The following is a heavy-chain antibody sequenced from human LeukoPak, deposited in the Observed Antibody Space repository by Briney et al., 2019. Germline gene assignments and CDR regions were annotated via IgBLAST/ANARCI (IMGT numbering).Heavy chain of an antibody. Sequence: SGPTLVKPTQTLTLTFTFSGLSLSTSGVGVGWIRQPPGNALEWRAHFYWDDDKRYSPSLKSRLTITKDTSKNQVVLTMTNMGPVDTATYYCAHSERYFDWLPTSFDYWGQGTLVTVSS. J-gene: IGHJ4*02. V-gene: IGHV2-5*02. CDR3: AHSERYFDWLPTSFDY. CDR2: FYWDDDK. CDR1: GLSLSTSGVG. D-gene: IGHD3-9*01.